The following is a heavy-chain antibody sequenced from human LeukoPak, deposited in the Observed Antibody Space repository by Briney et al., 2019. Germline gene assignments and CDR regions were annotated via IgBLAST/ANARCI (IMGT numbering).Heavy chain of an antibody. V-gene: IGHV1-46*01. CDR2: INPSGGST. Sequence: ASVKVSCKASGYTFTSYYMHWVRQAPGQGLEWMGIINPSGGSTSYAQKFQGRVTMTMDTSTSTVYMELSSLRSEDTAVYYCARPGYCSGGSCHTFDYWGQGTLVTVSS. J-gene: IGHJ4*02. CDR3: ARPGYCSGGSCHTFDY. D-gene: IGHD2-15*01. CDR1: GYTFTSYY.